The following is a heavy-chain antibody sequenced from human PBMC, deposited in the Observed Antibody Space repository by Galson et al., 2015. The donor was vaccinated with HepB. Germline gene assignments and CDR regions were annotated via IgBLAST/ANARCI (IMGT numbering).Heavy chain of an antibody. J-gene: IGHJ3*02. D-gene: IGHD3-16*01. V-gene: IGHV6-1*01. CDR2: TCYRSKWYN. CDR1: GDSVSTNTAA. Sequence: CAISGDSVSTNTAAWNWIRQSPSRGLEWLGRTCYRSKWYNDYALSVKSRMTINSDTSKNQFSLQVNSVTPEDAAIYYCTRGHRGDEGFGIWGPGTMVIVSS. CDR3: TRGHRGDEGFGI.